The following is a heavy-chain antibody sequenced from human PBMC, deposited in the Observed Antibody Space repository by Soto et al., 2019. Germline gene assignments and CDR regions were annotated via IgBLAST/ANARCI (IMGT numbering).Heavy chain of an antibody. V-gene: IGHV1-18*01. CDR1: GNTFISYG. CDR3: ATDERDHCSGIDCHYFDH. CDR2: IRIHNGDT. D-gene: IGHD2-15*01. Sequence: QVQLVQSGSEVKKPGASVTVSCKAAGNTFISYGISWVRQAPGQGLEWMGWIRIHNGDTNNAPNLQGRITMTTDTAKSTTYMEQRSLRSDDTAVYYCATDERDHCSGIDCHYFDHWGQGTPVTVSS. J-gene: IGHJ4*02.